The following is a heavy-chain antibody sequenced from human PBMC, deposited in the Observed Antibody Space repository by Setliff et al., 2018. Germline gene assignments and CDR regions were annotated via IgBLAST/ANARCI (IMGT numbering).Heavy chain of an antibody. V-gene: IGHV4-61*09. CDR1: DDSISSRHYY. J-gene: IGHJ4*02. Sequence: SETLSLTCTVSDDSISSRHYYWSWIRQPAGKGLEWLGQIYTSWSTNYNPSLKGRATLSIDASKKQFSLKLTSVTAADTAVYYCARAPTEALYDSSGYYYLYYFDYWGQGTLVTVSS. CDR3: ARAPTEALYDSSGYYYLYYFDY. CDR2: IYTSWST. D-gene: IGHD3-22*01.